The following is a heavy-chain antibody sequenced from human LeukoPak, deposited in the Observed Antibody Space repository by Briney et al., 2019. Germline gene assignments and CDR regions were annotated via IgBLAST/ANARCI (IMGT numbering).Heavy chain of an antibody. D-gene: IGHD3-22*01. CDR3: ARVGYYGSSGYLDY. J-gene: IGHJ4*02. Sequence: SETLSLTCTVSGGSMSFYYWNWIRQSPGKGLEWIGYIYYTGSTKYNPSLQSRVTISVDKSENQFSLNLYSVTAADTAVYYCARVGYYGSSGYLDYWGQGTQVTVSS. CDR1: GGSMSFYY. CDR2: IYYTGST. V-gene: IGHV4-59*01.